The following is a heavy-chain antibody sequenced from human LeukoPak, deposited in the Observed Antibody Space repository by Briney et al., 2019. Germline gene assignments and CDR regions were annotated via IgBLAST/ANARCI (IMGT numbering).Heavy chain of an antibody. J-gene: IGHJ3*01. Sequence: SETLSLTCAVYGGSFSGYYWSWIRQPPGKGLEWIGEINHSGSTNSNPSLKSRVTISLDTSKNQFSLNLSSVTAADTAVYYCARRWVYDKRAFDAWGQGTMVTVSS. D-gene: IGHD3-16*01. CDR2: INHSGST. V-gene: IGHV4-34*01. CDR3: ARRWVYDKRAFDA. CDR1: GGSFSGYY.